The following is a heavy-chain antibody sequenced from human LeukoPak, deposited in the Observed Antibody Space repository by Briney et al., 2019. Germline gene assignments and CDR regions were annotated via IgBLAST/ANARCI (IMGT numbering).Heavy chain of an antibody. Sequence: GGSLRLSCAAPGFTFSSYAMHWVRQAPGKGLEWVAVISYDGSNKYYADSVKGRFTISRDNSKNTLYLQMNSLRAEDTAVYYCARDGYDSSGYHPSYFDYWGQGTLVTVSS. D-gene: IGHD3-22*01. CDR2: ISYDGSNK. CDR3: ARDGYDSSGYHPSYFDY. V-gene: IGHV3-30-3*01. CDR1: GFTFSSYA. J-gene: IGHJ4*02.